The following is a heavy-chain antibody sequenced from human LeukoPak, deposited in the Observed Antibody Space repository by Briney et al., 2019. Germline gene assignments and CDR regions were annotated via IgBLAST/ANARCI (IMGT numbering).Heavy chain of an antibody. Sequence: KASETLSLTCTVSGGSVSSGSYYWSWIRQPPGKGLEWIGYIYYSGSTNYNPSLKSRITISVDTSRSQFSLKLSSVTAADTAVYYCARVPGGGTAANWGQGTMVTVSS. CDR1: GGSVSSGSYY. CDR2: IYYSGST. CDR3: ARVPGGGTAAN. D-gene: IGHD1-7*01. V-gene: IGHV4-61*01. J-gene: IGHJ3*01.